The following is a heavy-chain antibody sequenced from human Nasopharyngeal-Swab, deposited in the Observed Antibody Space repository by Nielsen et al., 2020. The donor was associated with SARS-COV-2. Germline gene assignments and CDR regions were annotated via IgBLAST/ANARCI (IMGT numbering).Heavy chain of an antibody. J-gene: IGHJ4*02. V-gene: IGHV4-31*02. CDR3: ARGAIDYYDSSGYGD. D-gene: IGHD3-22*01. CDR2: IYYSGST. Sequence: GTCLEWIGYIYYSGSTYYNPSLKSRVTISVDTSKNQFSLKLSSVTAADTAVYYCARGAIDYYDSSGYGDWGQGTLVTVSS.